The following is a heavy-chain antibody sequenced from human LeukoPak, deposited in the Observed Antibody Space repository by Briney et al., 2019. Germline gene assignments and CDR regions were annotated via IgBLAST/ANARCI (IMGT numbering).Heavy chain of an antibody. CDR2: MNPNSGNI. CDR1: GYTFTSYD. J-gene: IGHJ5*02. CDR3: ARDHYYDSSGPNWFDP. D-gene: IGHD3-22*01. Sequence: GASVTVSCTASGYTFTSYDINWVRQAAGQGLEWMGWMNPNSGNIGYAQKFQGRVTMTRNTSISTAYMELSSLRSEDTAVYYCARDHYYDSSGPNWFDPWGQGTPVTVSS. V-gene: IGHV1-8*01.